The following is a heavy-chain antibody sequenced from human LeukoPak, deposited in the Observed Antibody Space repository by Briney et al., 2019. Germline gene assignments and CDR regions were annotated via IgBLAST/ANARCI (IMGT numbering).Heavy chain of an antibody. CDR1: GFTFSDYY. V-gene: IGHV3-11*01. J-gene: IGHJ4*02. Sequence: GGSLRLSCAASGFTFSDYYMRWLRHAPGKGLEGVSYISRSGSTIYYADSVKGRFTISRDNAMNSLYLQMNNMRGEDTTVDYCSTNERDYYYDFDYWGQGTLVTVSS. CDR3: STNERDYYYDFDY. CDR2: ISRSGSTI. D-gene: IGHD3-22*01.